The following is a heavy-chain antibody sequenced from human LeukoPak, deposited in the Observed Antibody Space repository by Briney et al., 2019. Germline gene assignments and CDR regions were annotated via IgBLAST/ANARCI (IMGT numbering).Heavy chain of an antibody. J-gene: IGHJ4*02. Sequence: SQTLSLTCAISGDSVSNNIATWNWVRQSPSRGLEWLGRTYYRSRWGNDYAISVKGRITINPDTSRNQFSLQLNSVTPEDTAVYYCAKDYGSGWYYDYWGQGTLVTVSS. D-gene: IGHD6-19*01. CDR1: GDSVSNNIAT. CDR2: TYYRSRWGN. V-gene: IGHV6-1*01. CDR3: AKDYGSGWYYDY.